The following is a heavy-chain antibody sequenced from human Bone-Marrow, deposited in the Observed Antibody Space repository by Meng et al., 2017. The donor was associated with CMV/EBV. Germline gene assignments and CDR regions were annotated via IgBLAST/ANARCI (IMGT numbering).Heavy chain of an antibody. J-gene: IGHJ5*02. CDR3: ARETGAAGLLDP. V-gene: IGHV1-69*05. CDR2: IIPIFGTA. D-gene: IGHD6-13*01. Sequence: SVKVSCKASGGTFSSYAISWVRQAPGQVLEWMGGIIPIFGTANYAQKFKGRVTITTDESTSTAYMELSSLRSEDTAVYYCARETGAAGLLDPWGQGTLVTVSS. CDR1: GGTFSSYA.